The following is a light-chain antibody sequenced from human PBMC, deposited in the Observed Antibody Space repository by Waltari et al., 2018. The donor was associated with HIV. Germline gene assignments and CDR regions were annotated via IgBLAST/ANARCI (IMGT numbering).Light chain of an antibody. CDR3: QQLESYTQIS. Sequence: DIQLTQSPSILYASVGDRVTITCRTSQGISSYLAWYQQKPGKAPKLLIYAASTLQSWVTSRFSGSGSGTEFTLTISSLQPEDFATYYCQQLESYTQISFGGGTKVGIK. J-gene: IGKJ4*01. CDR1: QGISSY. CDR2: AAS. V-gene: IGKV1-9*01.